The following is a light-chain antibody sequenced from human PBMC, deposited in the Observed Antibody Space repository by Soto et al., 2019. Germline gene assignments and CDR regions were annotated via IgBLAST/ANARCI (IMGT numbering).Light chain of an antibody. CDR1: QSISSY. V-gene: IGKV1-39*01. J-gene: IGKJ1*01. CDR3: QQRYSTTPT. CDR2: AAS. Sequence: DIQMTQSPSSLSASVGDRVTITCRASQSISSYLNWYQQKPGKAPKLLIYAASSLQSGVPSRFSGIVSGTDGTITISSLKTEDGSTYDGQQRYSTTPTFGQGTKVDIK.